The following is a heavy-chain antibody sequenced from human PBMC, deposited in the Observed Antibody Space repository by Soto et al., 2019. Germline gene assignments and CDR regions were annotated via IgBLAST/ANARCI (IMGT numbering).Heavy chain of an antibody. CDR3: ARVVLDCRPYYYYMDV. Sequence: ASVKVSCKASGYTFTSYGISWVRQAPGQGLEWMGWISAYNGNTNYAQKLQGRVTMTTDTSTSTAYMELRSLRSDDTAVYYCARVVLDCRPYYYYMDVWGKGTTVTVSS. D-gene: IGHD2-21*02. CDR1: GYTFTSYG. V-gene: IGHV1-18*01. CDR2: ISAYNGNT. J-gene: IGHJ6*03.